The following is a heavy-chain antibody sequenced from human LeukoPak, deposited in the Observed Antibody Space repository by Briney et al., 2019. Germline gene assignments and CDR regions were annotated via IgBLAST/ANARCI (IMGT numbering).Heavy chain of an antibody. CDR1: GGTFSNSA. CDR3: ATGRRPENYDYFDY. D-gene: IGHD1-14*01. CDR2: IVPMFGAP. Sequence: SVKVSCKASGGTFSNSAVSWLRQAPGQGLEWMGGIVPMFGAPNYGEKFQDRVTISADESTGTAYMKVSSLRSDDTAVYYCATGRRPENYDYFDYWGQGTLVIVSS. J-gene: IGHJ4*02. V-gene: IGHV1-69*01.